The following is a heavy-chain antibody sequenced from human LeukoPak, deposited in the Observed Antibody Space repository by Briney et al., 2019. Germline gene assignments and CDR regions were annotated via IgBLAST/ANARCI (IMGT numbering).Heavy chain of an antibody. CDR2: ISGSGGST. CDR3: AKDFMAMSDWEPLGY. D-gene: IGHD1-26*01. CDR1: GFTFSSYA. Sequence: LSGGSLRLSCAASGFTFSSYAMSWVRQAPGKGLEWVSAISGSGGSTYYADSVKGRFTISRDNSKNTLYLQMNSLRDEDTAVYYCAKDFMAMSDWEPLGYWGQGILVTVSS. V-gene: IGHV3-23*01. J-gene: IGHJ4*02.